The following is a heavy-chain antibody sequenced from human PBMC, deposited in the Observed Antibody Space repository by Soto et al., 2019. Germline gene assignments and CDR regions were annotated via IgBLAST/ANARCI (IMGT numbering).Heavy chain of an antibody. D-gene: IGHD3-9*01. V-gene: IGHV1-2*04. CDR1: GYTFTGYY. J-gene: IGHJ6*02. Sequence: ASVKVSCKASGYTFTGYYMHWVRQAPGQGLEWMGWINPNSGGTNYAQKFQGWVTMTRDTSISTAYMELSRLRSDDTAVYYCARGDILTGYYMGYYYYYGMDVWGQGTTVTVSS. CDR2: INPNSGGT. CDR3: ARGDILTGYYMGYYYYYGMDV.